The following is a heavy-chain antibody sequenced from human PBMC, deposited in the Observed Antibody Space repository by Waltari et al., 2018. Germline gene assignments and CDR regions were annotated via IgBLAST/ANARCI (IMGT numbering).Heavy chain of an antibody. D-gene: IGHD5-12*01. J-gene: IGHJ3*02. V-gene: IGHV1-69*13. CDR2: IIPIFGTA. Sequence: QVQLVQSGAEVKKPGSSVKVSCKASGGTFSSYAISWVLQAPGQGLEWMGGIIPIFGTANYAQKFQGRVTITADESTSTAYMELSSLRSEDTAVYYCARPKVEMATIPTFDAFDIWGQGTMVTVSS. CDR3: ARPKVEMATIPTFDAFDI. CDR1: GGTFSSYA.